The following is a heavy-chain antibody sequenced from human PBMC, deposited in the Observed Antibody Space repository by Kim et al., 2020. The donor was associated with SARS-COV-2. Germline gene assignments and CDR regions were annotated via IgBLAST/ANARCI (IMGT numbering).Heavy chain of an antibody. V-gene: IGHV5-51*01. CDR3: ARTHIVATNTPGDGMDV. D-gene: IGHD5-12*01. CDR2: IYPGDSDT. Sequence: GESLKISCKGSGYSFTSYWIGWVRQMPGKGLEWMGIIYPGDSDTRYSPSFQGQVTISADKSISTAYLQWSSLKASDTAMYYCARTHIVATNTPGDGMDVWGQGTTVTASS. CDR1: GYSFTSYW. J-gene: IGHJ6*02.